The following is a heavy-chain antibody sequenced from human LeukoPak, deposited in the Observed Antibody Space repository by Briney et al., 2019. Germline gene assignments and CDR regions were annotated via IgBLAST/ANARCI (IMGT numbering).Heavy chain of an antibody. CDR3: AKAPGHLIAAADPYNWFDP. V-gene: IGHV3-23*01. CDR1: GFTFSSYA. J-gene: IGHJ5*02. Sequence: PGGSLRLSCAASGFTFSSYAMSWVHQAPGKGLEWVSAISGSGGSTYYADSVKGRFTISRDNSKNTLYLQMNSLRAEDTAVYYCAKAPGHLIAAADPYNWFDPWGQGTLVTVSS. CDR2: ISGSGGST. D-gene: IGHD6-13*01.